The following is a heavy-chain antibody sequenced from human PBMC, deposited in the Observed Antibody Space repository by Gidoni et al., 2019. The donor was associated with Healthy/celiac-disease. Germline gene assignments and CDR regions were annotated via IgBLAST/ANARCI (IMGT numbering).Heavy chain of an antibody. CDR1: GFTFSSYG. D-gene: IGHD3-22*01. CDR2: IWYDGSNK. Sequence: QVQLVESGGGVVQPGRSLRLSCAASGFTFSSYGMHWVRQAPGKGLGWVAVIWYDGSNKYYADSVKGRFTISRDNSKNTLYLQMNSLRAEDTAVYYCARDSAENYDSSRHYYGMDVWGQGTTVTVSS. J-gene: IGHJ6*02. V-gene: IGHV3-33*01. CDR3: ARDSAENYDSSRHYYGMDV.